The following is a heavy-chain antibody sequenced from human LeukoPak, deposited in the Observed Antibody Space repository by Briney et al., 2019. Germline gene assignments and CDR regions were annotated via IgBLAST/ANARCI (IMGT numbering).Heavy chain of an antibody. V-gene: IGHV1-8*02. CDR3: ARVGYDILTGPLDAFDI. Sequence: ASVKVSCKASGYTFTSYGISWVRQAPGQGLEWMGWINPNSGDTNFAQNFQGRVTMTRNTSISTAYMELSSLRSEDTAVYYCARVGYDILTGPLDAFDIWGQGTMVTVSS. J-gene: IGHJ3*02. D-gene: IGHD3-9*01. CDR2: INPNSGDT. CDR1: GYTFTSYG.